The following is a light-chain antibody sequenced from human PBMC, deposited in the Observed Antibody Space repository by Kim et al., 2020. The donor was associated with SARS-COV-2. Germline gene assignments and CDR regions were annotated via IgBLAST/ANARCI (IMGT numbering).Light chain of an antibody. J-gene: IGKJ4*01. V-gene: IGKV3-11*01. CDR1: QSVSSN. CDR3: QQRTSWPTVT. Sequence: EIVMTQSPATLSVSPGERATLSCRASQSVSSNLAWYQQKPGQAPRLLIYDASNRATGIPARFSGSGSGTDFTLTISSLEPEDFAVYYCQQRTSWPTVTFGGGTKVDIK. CDR2: DAS.